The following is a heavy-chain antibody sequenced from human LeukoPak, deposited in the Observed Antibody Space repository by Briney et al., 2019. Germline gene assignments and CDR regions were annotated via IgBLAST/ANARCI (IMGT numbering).Heavy chain of an antibody. CDR2: ISYDGSNK. D-gene: IGHD3-16*02. CDR3: ARVFSASDYVWGSYRYEAFDI. V-gene: IGHV3-30*03. J-gene: IGHJ3*02. CDR1: GFTFSGYN. Sequence: GGSLRLSCAASGFTFSGYNINWVRQAPGKGLEWVAVISYDGSNKYYADSVKGRFTISRDNSKNTLYLQMNSLRAEDTAVYYCARVFSASDYVWGSYRYEAFDIWGQGTMVTVSS.